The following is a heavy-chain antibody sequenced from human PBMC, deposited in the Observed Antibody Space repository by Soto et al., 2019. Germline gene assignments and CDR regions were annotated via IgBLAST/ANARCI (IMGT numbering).Heavy chain of an antibody. CDR1: GFTFSSYS. D-gene: IGHD6-13*01. V-gene: IGHV3-48*02. CDR2: IWSASNI. Sequence: EVQLVESGGGLAQPGGSLRLSCAASGFTFSSYSVNWVRQAPGKALEWVSNIWSASNINYADSVKGRFTVSRDNAKTSMSLQMNGLRDEDTAVYYCVRDYSLGFDYWGQGILVTVSS. CDR3: VRDYSLGFDY. J-gene: IGHJ4*02.